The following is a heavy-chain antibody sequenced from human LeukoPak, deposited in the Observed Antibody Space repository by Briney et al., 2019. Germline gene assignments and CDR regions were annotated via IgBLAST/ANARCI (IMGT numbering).Heavy chain of an antibody. V-gene: IGHV1-18*01. CDR2: ISTYNGRT. J-gene: IGHJ4*02. CDR1: NYTFISYS. D-gene: IGHD2/OR15-2a*01. CDR3: ARLNSTHLFDTIYHQLDY. Sequence: ASVKVSCKASNYTFISYSITWVRQAPGQGLDWMGWISTYNGRTNYAPNFQDRVTMTSDRSTSTAYMELRSLRSDDTAVYYCARLNSTHLFDTIYHQLDYWGQGALVTVSS.